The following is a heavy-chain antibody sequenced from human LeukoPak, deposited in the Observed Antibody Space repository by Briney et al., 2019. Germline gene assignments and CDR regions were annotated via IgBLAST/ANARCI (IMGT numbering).Heavy chain of an antibody. CDR3: ARASTGTYYYYGMDV. Sequence: GASLKLSCTASGFTFSSYAMHWVRQAPGQGLEWMAFISYDESNKYYADSVKGRFTISTDNSKTTLYLQMNSLRAEDTAVYYCARASTGTYYYYGMDVWGQGTTVTVSS. V-gene: IGHV3-30-3*01. CDR1: GFTFSSYA. CDR2: ISYDESNK. J-gene: IGHJ6*02. D-gene: IGHD1/OR15-1a*01.